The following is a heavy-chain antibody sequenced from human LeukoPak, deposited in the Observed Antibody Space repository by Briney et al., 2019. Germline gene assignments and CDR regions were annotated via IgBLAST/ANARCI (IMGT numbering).Heavy chain of an antibody. J-gene: IGHJ5*02. Sequence: PGGSLRLSCAASGFTFSSHAMSWVRQAPGKGLEWVSAISGSGGSTYYADSVKGRFTISRDNSKNTLYLQMNSLRAEDTAVYYCSRQAGNAPNWCDPWGQGTLVTVSS. CDR3: SRQAGNAPNWCDP. CDR1: GFTFSSHA. CDR2: ISGSGGST. V-gene: IGHV3-23*01. D-gene: IGHD4-23*01.